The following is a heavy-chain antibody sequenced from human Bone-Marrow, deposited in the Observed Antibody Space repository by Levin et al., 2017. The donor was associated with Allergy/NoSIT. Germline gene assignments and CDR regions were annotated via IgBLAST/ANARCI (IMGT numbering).Heavy chain of an antibody. V-gene: IGHV4-59*01. Sequence: RTSETLSLTCTVSGGSINNYYWSWIRQSPGRGLEWIGYIYYPGWSTKYNPSLTSRVTISVDTPKDQFSLKLTSVTAADTAVYFCARARGGAFGGYPIDIWGQGTLVTVSS. CDR3: ARARGGAFGGYPIDI. CDR2: IYYPGWST. D-gene: IGHD3-10*01. J-gene: IGHJ1*01. CDR1: GGSINNYY.